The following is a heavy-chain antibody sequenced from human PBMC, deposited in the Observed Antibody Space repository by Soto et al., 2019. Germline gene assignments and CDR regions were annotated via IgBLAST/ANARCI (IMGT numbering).Heavy chain of an antibody. Sequence: SETLSLTCTVSGGSVSSGSYYWSWIRQPPGKGLEWIGYIYYSGSTNYNPSLKSRVTISVDTSKNQFSLKLSSVTAADTAVYYCARNYYYDSSGYYRAYFDYWGQGTLVTVSS. V-gene: IGHV4-61*01. CDR2: IYYSGST. D-gene: IGHD3-22*01. J-gene: IGHJ4*02. CDR1: GGSVSSGSYY. CDR3: ARNYYYDSSGYYRAYFDY.